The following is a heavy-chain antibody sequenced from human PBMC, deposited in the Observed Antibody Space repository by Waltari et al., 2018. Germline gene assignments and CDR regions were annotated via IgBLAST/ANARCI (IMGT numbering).Heavy chain of an antibody. J-gene: IGHJ4*02. Sequence: QVQLQESGPGLVKPSATLSLTCTVPGGSISSYYWIWIRQPPGKGLGWIGNIPYNGNPNDNPPLQSRVTISLDTSKNQFALNLSSVTAADTAVYYCARRGGYSSPDLYWGQGTLVTVSS. CDR2: IPYNGNP. CDR1: GGSISSYY. D-gene: IGHD6-13*01. CDR3: ARRGGYSSPDLY. V-gene: IGHV4-59*08.